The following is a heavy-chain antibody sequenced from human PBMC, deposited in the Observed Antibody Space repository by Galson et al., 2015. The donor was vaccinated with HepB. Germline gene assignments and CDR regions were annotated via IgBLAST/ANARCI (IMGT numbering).Heavy chain of an antibody. CDR1: GFAFSSNA. Sequence: SLRLSCAASGFAFSSNAMGWVRQAPGKGLEWVSGISRSGDRTYYADSVKGRFTISRDNSKNTLNLQMNSLRAEDTAIYYCANSGYSSGWPFDYWGQGILVTVSS. CDR2: ISRSGDRT. D-gene: IGHD6-19*01. J-gene: IGHJ4*02. CDR3: ANSGYSSGWPFDY. V-gene: IGHV3-23*01.